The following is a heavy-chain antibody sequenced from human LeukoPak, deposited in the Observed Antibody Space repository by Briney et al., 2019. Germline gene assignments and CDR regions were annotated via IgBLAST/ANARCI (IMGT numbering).Heavy chain of an antibody. CDR1: GYTFPYY. V-gene: IGHV1-2*02. J-gene: IGHJ3*02. CDR2: INPNSGGT. D-gene: IGHD1-26*01. Sequence: ASVKVSCKPCGYTFPYYIHWVRQAPGQGLEWMGWINPNSGGTNYAQKFQGRVTMTRDTSISTVYMELSSLRSEDTAVYYCARGKWELPIPRAFDIWGQGTMVTVSS. CDR3: ARGKWELPIPRAFDI.